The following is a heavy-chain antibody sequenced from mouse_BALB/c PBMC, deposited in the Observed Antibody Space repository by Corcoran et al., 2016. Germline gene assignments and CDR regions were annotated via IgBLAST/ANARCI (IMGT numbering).Heavy chain of an antibody. J-gene: IGHJ3*01. Sequence: QVQLQQSGAELMKPGASVKISCKATGYTFSSYWIEWVKQRPGHGLEWIGEILPGSGSTNYNEKFKGKATFTADTSSNTAYMQLSSLTSEDSAVYYCARSTYDGPPFAYWGQGTLVTVSA. CDR1: GYTFSSYW. CDR2: ILPGSGST. CDR3: ARSTYDGPPFAY. V-gene: IGHV1-9*01. D-gene: IGHD2-3*01.